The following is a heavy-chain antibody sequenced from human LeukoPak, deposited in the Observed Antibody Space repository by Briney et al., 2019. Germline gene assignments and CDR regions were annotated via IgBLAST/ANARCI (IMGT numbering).Heavy chain of an antibody. D-gene: IGHD3-9*01. Sequence: ASVKVSCKASGYTLTELSMHWVRQAPGKGLEWMGGFDPEDGETIYAQKFQGRVTMTEDTSTDTAYMELSSLRSEDTAVYYCATSLYFDWLLNYWGQGTLVTVSS. V-gene: IGHV1-24*01. CDR3: ATSLYFDWLLNY. J-gene: IGHJ4*02. CDR1: GYTLTELS. CDR2: FDPEDGET.